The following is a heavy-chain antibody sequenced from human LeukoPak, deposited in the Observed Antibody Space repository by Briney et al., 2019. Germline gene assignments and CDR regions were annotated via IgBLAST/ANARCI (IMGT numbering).Heavy chain of an antibody. J-gene: IGHJ3*01. CDR1: GYTFTSYT. Sequence: ASVKVSCKASGYTFTSYTMNWVRQAPGQGLEWRGWISTNTGNPTYGQSITRRFVFSMDTSVSKACLEISSLKAEDTAVYYCTRDLRVIVFDFWGQGTMVTVSS. CDR3: TRDLRVIVFDF. D-gene: IGHD3-22*01. CDR2: ISTNTGNP. V-gene: IGHV7-4-1*02.